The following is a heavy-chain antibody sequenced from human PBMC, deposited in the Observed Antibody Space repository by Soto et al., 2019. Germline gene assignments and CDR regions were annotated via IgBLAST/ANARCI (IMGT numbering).Heavy chain of an antibody. CDR1: GYRFETYA. CDR2: ISSYNIDT. CDR3: ARGHGVIIGAMDV. J-gene: IGHJ6*02. D-gene: IGHD3-3*01. V-gene: IGHV1-18*01. Sequence: ASVKVSCKSSGYRFETYAMSWVRQAPGQGLEWMGWISSYNIDTYYAPKFQDRVTMTKDTSTGTAYMELRSLRSDDAAVYYCARGHGVIIGAMDVWGQGTTVTVSS.